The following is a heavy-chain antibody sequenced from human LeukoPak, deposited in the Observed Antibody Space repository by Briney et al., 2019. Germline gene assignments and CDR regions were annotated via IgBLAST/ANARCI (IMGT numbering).Heavy chain of an antibody. CDR2: ISAYNGNT. V-gene: IGHV1-18*01. CDR3: ARSYYDFWSGYYYYYYYGMDV. D-gene: IGHD3-3*01. J-gene: IGHJ6*02. CDR1: GYTFTIYG. Sequence: ASVTVSFTASGYTFTIYGISWVRQAPGQGLEWMGWISAYNGNTNYAQKLQGRVTMTTDTSTSTAYMELRSLRSDDTAVYYCARSYYDFWSGYYYYYYYGMDVWGQGTTVTVSS.